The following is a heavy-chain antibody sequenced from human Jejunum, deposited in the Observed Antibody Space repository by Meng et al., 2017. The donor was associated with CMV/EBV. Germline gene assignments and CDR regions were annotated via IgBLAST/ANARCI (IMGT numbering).Heavy chain of an antibody. V-gene: IGHV3-23*01. CDR2: ISSSTDST. J-gene: IGHJ4*02. D-gene: IGHD2-2*01. CDR3: AKLGDCSTTSCYRGFLGY. Sequence: FSTYGMSWVRQAPGEGLGWVSGISSSTDSTNYADSVKGRFTISRDNSKNTLYLQMNSLRAEDTAVYYCAKLGDCSTTSCYRGFLGYWGQGTLVTVSS. CDR1: FSTYG.